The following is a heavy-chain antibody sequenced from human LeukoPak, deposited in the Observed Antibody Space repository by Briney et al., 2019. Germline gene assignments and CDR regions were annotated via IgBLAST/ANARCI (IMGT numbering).Heavy chain of an antibody. CDR3: ARLVTTDVFGI. V-gene: IGHV3-7*04. D-gene: IGHD4-17*01. CDR2: IKRDGSEK. Sequence: PGGSLRLSCAASGFIFSNYWMSWVRQAPGRGLEWVANIKRDGSEKYYVDSAKGRFTISRDNAKHSLYLQMNSLRAEDTAVYYCARLVTTDVFGIWGQGTMVTVSS. J-gene: IGHJ3*02. CDR1: GFIFSNYW.